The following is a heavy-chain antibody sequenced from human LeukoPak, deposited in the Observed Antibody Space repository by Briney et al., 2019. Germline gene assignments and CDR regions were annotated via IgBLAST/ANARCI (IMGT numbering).Heavy chain of an antibody. J-gene: IGHJ4*02. D-gene: IGHD6-19*01. Sequence: SETLSLTCTVSGGSISSSSYYWGWIRQPPGKGLEWMGRIYYSGSTYYNPSLKSRVTISVDTSKNQFSLKLSSVTAADTAVYYCASGAGYSSGWYGDDYWGQGTLVTVSS. CDR3: ASGAGYSSGWYGDDY. CDR1: GGSISSSSYY. V-gene: IGHV4-39*01. CDR2: IYYSGST.